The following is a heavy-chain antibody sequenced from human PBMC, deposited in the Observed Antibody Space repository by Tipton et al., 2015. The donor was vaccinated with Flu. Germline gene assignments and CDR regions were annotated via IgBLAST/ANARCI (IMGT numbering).Heavy chain of an antibody. J-gene: IGHJ4*02. D-gene: IGHD2/OR15-2a*01. V-gene: IGHV4-34*01. CDR3: AREFNSTPLDH. CDR1: GESLSGYY. Sequence: TLSLTCVVYGESLSGYYWTWIRRAPGEGLEWIGEINHSGFITYNPSLKSRVTMSVDMSKNQFTLKMTSLTATDTAVYYSAREFNSTPLDHWGQGTLGTVSS. CDR2: INHSGFI.